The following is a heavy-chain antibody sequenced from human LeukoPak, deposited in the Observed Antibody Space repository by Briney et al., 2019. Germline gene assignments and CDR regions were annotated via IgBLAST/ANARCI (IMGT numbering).Heavy chain of an antibody. V-gene: IGHV1-18*04. CDR2: ISAYNGNT. J-gene: IGHJ4*02. CDR3: AREVLTYYYGSGSAYYFDY. D-gene: IGHD3-10*01. Sequence: ASVKASCKASGYTFTSYGISWVRQAPGQGLEWMGWISAYNGNTNYAQKLQGRVTMTTDISTSTAYMELRSLRSDDTAVYYCAREVLTYYYGSGSAYYFDYWGQGTLVTVSS. CDR1: GYTFTSYG.